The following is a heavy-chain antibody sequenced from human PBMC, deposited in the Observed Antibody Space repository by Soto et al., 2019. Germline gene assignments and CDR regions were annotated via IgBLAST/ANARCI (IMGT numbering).Heavy chain of an antibody. D-gene: IGHD2-2*01. CDR3: ARGYCTTTICDPWFDP. V-gene: IGHV5-51*01. J-gene: IGHJ5*02. CDR2: IYPGDSDT. Sequence: PGESLKISCTGVGYSFTSYWTGWVRQMPGKGLEWMGIIYPGDSDTRYSPSFQGQVTISADKSISTVYLQWSSLKASDTAMYYCARGYCTTTICDPWFDPWGQGTLVTVSS. CDR1: GYSFTSYW.